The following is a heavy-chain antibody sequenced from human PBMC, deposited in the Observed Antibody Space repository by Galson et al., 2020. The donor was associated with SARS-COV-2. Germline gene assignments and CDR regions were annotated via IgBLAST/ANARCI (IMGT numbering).Heavy chain of an antibody. CDR1: GFTFSSYG. CDR2: IWYDGSNK. D-gene: IGHD6-13*01. J-gene: IGHJ5*02. CDR3: ARESQAAAGWNDGGWVDP. Sequence: GESLKISCAASGFTFSSYGMHWVRQAPGKGLEWVAVIWYDGSNKYYADSVKGRFTISRDNSKNTLYLQMNSLRAEDTAVYYCARESQAAAGWNDGGWVDPWGQGTLVTVSS. V-gene: IGHV3-33*01.